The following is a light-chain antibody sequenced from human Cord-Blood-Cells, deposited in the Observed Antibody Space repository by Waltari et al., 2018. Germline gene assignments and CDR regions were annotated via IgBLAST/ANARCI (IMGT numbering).Light chain of an antibody. CDR3: QQSYSTPYT. J-gene: IGKJ2*01. CDR2: AAS. Sequence: DIQMSQSPSSLSAPVGQRITITCRASQSISSYLNWYQQKPGKAPKLLIYAASSLQSGVPSRFSGSGSGTDFTLTISSLQPEDFATYYCQQSYSTPYTFGQGTKLEIK. CDR1: QSISSY. V-gene: IGKV1-39*01.